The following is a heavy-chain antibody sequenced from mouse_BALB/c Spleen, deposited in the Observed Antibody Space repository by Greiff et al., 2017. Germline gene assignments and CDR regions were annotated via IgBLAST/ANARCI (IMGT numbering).Heavy chain of an antibody. CDR2: ISNGGGST. CDR1: GFTFSSYT. Sequence: DVMLVESGGGLVQPGGSLKLSCAASGFTFSSYTMSWVRQTPEKRLEWVAYISNGGGSTYYPDTVKGRFTISRDNAKNTLYLQMSSLKSEDTAMYYCARHTAARATIFAYWGQGTLVTVSA. D-gene: IGHD3-1*01. J-gene: IGHJ3*01. V-gene: IGHV5-12-2*01. CDR3: ARHTAARATIFAY.